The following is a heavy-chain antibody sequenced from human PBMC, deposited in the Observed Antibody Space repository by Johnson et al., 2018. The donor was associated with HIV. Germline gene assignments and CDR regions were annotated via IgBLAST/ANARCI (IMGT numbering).Heavy chain of an antibody. CDR2: IYSGSST. J-gene: IGHJ3*02. D-gene: IGHD3-22*01. V-gene: IGHV3-53*01. CDR1: GFTVSSNY. Sequence: VQLVESGGGVVQPGGSLRLSCAASGFTVSSNYMSWVRQAPGKGLEWVSVIYSGSSTYYADSVKGRFTISRDNSKNTLYLQMNSLRAEDTAVYYCGKGKFTMKVVIFIDMWGQGTMVTVSS. CDR3: GKGKFTMKVVIFIDM.